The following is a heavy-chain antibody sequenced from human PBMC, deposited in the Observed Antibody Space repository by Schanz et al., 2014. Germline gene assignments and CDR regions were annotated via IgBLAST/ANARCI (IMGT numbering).Heavy chain of an antibody. Sequence: VQLVESGGGVVQPGRSLRLSCVASGFTFSSYDAFWVRQAPGKGLEWVAILWHDGSKKYYADSMKGRFTVSRDNSKNTLYLQLNSLRAEDTAVYYCARDFHGYGPHLDYWGQGSRVTVSS. CDR1: GFTFSSYD. J-gene: IGHJ4*02. D-gene: IGHD5-12*01. CDR3: ARDFHGYGPHLDY. CDR2: LWHDGSKK. V-gene: IGHV3-33*01.